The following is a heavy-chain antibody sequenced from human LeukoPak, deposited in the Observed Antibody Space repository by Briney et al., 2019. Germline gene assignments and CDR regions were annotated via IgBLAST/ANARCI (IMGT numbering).Heavy chain of an antibody. CDR2: MNPNSGNT. Sequence: ASVKVSCKASGYAFTTYDINWVRQATGQGLAWMGWMNPNSGNTGYTQKFQGRVTMTRNTSISTAYMELSSLRSEDTAVYYCARTYYHDSSGYYNWFDPWGQGTLVTVSS. D-gene: IGHD3-22*01. J-gene: IGHJ5*02. CDR1: GYAFTTYD. V-gene: IGHV1-8*01. CDR3: ARTYYHDSSGYYNWFDP.